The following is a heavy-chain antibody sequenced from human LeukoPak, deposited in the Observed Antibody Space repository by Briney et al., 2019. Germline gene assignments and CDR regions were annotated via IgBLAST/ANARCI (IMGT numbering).Heavy chain of an antibody. CDR1: GYTFTGYY. V-gene: IGHV1-2*02. D-gene: IGHD6-13*01. J-gene: IGHJ4*02. Sequence: ASVKVSCKASGYTFTGYYMHWVRQAPGQGLEWMGWINPNSGGTNYAQKFQGRVTITRDTSISTAYMELSRLRSDDTAVYYCARESVSIAAARNFDYWGQGTLVNVSS. CDR3: ARESVSIAAARNFDY. CDR2: INPNSGGT.